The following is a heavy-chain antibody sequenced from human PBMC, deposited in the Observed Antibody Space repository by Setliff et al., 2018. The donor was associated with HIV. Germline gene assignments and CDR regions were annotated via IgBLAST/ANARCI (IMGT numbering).Heavy chain of an antibody. D-gene: IGHD3-10*01. CDR3: ARGRNYGSPYFYYMDV. Sequence: SETLSLTCAVYGGSFSGYYWSWIRQPPGKGLEWLGEIDHTGSPNYNLSLKSRITMSADPSKNQFSLKVRSVIAADTALYYCARGRNYGSPYFYYMDVWATGTTVTVSS. J-gene: IGHJ6*03. V-gene: IGHV4-34*01. CDR2: IDHTGSP. CDR1: GGSFSGYY.